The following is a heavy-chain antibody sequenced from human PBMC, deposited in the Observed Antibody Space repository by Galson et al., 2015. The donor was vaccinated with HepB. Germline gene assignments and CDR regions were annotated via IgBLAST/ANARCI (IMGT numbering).Heavy chain of an antibody. CDR1: GGSISSYY. V-gene: IGHV4-59*01. Sequence: SLTCTVSGGSISSYYWSWIRQPPGKGLEWIGYVYYSGSTNYNPSLKSRVTISVDTSKNQFSLKLSSVTAADTAVYYCARDRYYDSSGYSKTRDAFDIWGQGTMVTVSS. CDR3: ARDRYYDSSGYSKTRDAFDI. CDR2: VYYSGST. J-gene: IGHJ3*02. D-gene: IGHD3-22*01.